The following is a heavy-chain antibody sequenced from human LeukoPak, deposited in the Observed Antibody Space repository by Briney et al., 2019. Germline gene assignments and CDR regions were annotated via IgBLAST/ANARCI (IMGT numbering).Heavy chain of an antibody. CDR2: IYSGGST. CDR1: GFTFTTYW. V-gene: IGHV3-66*01. D-gene: IGHD3-16*02. Sequence: GGSLRLSCAASGFTFTTYWMSWVRQAPGKGLEWVSVIYSGGSTYYADSVKGRFTISRDNSKNTLYLQMNSLRAEDTAVYYCAKDSYYDYVWGSYRYTNQFDYWGQGTLVTVSS. CDR3: AKDSYYDYVWGSYRYTNQFDY. J-gene: IGHJ4*02.